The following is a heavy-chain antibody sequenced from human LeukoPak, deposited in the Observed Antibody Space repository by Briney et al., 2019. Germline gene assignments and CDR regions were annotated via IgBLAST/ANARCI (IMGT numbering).Heavy chain of an antibody. D-gene: IGHD3-3*01. J-gene: IGHJ3*02. CDR1: GFTFSSYS. CDR2: ISSSSSYI. V-gene: IGHV3-21*01. CDR3: ARDFHRGSGHNAFDI. Sequence: GGSLRLSCAASGFTFSSYSMNWVRQAPGKGLEWVSSISSSSSYIYYADSVKGRFTISRDNAKNSLYLQMNSLRAEDTAVYYCARDFHRGSGHNAFDIWGQGTMVTVSS.